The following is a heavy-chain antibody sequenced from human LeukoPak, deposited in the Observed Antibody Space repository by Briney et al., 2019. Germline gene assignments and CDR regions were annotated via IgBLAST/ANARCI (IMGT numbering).Heavy chain of an antibody. V-gene: IGHV4-61*01. D-gene: IGHD6-25*01. Sequence: SETLSLTCTVSGGSVSSGTYYWSWIRQPPGKGLEWIGYIYYSGSTNYNPSLKSRVTISMDTSKDQFSLKLSSVTAADTAVYYCARGGGSSGWPYFDYWGQGTLVTVPS. CDR2: IYYSGST. J-gene: IGHJ4*02. CDR3: ARGGGSSGWPYFDY. CDR1: GGSVSSGTYY.